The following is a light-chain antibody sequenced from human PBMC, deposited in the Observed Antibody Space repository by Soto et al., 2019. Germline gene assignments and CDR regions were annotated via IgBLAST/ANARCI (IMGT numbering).Light chain of an antibody. V-gene: IGLV1-40*01. CDR3: AAWDDSLSGWV. CDR2: TNG. Sequence: QSVLTQPPSVSGAPGQRVTISCTGTSSNIGAGYDVNWYQHLPGAAPKLLIYTNGNRPSGVPDRFSGSKSGTSASLATTGLQAEDEADYYCAAWDDSLSGWVFGGGTKLTVL. J-gene: IGLJ3*02. CDR1: SSNIGAGYD.